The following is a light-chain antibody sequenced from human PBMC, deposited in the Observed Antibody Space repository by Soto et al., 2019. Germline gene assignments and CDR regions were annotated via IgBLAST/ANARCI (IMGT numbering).Light chain of an antibody. J-gene: IGKJ1*01. CDR1: QSVSSN. CDR3: QQYNNWPPWT. Sequence: EIVMTQSPATLSVSPGERATLSCRASQSVSSNLAWYQQKPGQAPRLLIYGASTRATGIPARFSGSGSGTAFTITISTLQSEDFALYYCQQYNNWPPWTFGKGTKVEIK. CDR2: GAS. V-gene: IGKV3-15*01.